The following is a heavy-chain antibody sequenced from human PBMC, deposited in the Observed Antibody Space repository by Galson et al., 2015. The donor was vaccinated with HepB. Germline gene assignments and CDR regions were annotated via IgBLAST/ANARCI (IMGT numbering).Heavy chain of an antibody. CDR1: GFTFSSYG. V-gene: IGHV3-30*18. Sequence: SLRLSCAASGFTFSSYGMHWVRQAPGKGLEWVAVISYDGSNKYYADSVKGRFTISRDNSKNTLYLQMNSPRAEDTAVYYCAKDGISRPYSSGWYPVHDYWGQGTLVTVSS. J-gene: IGHJ4*02. D-gene: IGHD6-19*01. CDR2: ISYDGSNK. CDR3: AKDGISRPYSSGWYPVHDY.